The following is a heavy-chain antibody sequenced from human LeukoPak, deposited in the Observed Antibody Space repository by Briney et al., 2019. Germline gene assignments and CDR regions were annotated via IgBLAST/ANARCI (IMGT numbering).Heavy chain of an antibody. D-gene: IGHD1-26*01. CDR3: ARHGTSGIYRRPFDI. CDR2: IYDSGST. J-gene: IGHJ3*02. V-gene: IGHV4-59*08. Sequence: SETLSLTCTVSGGSMSSYYWSWIRQPPGKGLEWIGYIYDSGSTNYNPSLKSRVTMSVDTSDNQFSLKLNSVTAADTAVYYCARHGTSGIYRRPFDIWGQGTMVTVSS. CDR1: GGSMSSYY.